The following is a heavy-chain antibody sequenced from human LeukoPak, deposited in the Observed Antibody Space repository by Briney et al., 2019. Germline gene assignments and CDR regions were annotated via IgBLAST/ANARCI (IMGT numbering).Heavy chain of an antibody. V-gene: IGHV3-53*01. CDR1: GFTVSNSY. D-gene: IGHD4-17*01. Sequence: GGSLRLSCAASGFTVSNSYMSSVRQAPGKGLEWVSMKYAGGGTFYAGSVKGRFTLSRDNSKNTLYLQMDSLRVEDTAIYYCTRAASNDYATNWGQGSLVTVSS. CDR3: TRAASNDYATN. CDR2: KYAGGGT. J-gene: IGHJ1*01.